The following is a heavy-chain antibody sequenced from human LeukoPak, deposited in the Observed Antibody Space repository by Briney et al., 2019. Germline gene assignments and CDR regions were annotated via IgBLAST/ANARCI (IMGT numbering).Heavy chain of an antibody. V-gene: IGHV3-48*03. CDR1: GFTFSSYE. D-gene: IGHD6-19*01. J-gene: IGHJ6*02. Sequence: PGGSLRLSCAASGFTFSSYEMNWVRQAPGKGLEWVSYISSSGSTIYYADSVKGRFTISRDNAKNSLYLQMNSLRAEDTAVYYCARYSSGWYGLENVWGQGTTVTVSS. CDR3: ARYSSGWYGLENV. CDR2: ISSSGSTI.